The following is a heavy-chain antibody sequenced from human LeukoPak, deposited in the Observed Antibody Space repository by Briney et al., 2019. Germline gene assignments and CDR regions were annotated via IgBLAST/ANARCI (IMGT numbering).Heavy chain of an antibody. CDR3: AKVRYPGYTTWDY. Sequence: GESLRLSCVASGFTFRTSDMSWVRQAPGKGLEWVSRISGSSGITHYAESVNGRFTVSRDDSKNTLYLQMNSLRAEDSAVYYCAKVRYPGYTTWDYWGQGTLVVVSS. CDR1: GFTFRTSD. V-gene: IGHV3-23*01. CDR2: ISGSSGIT. D-gene: IGHD2-2*02. J-gene: IGHJ4*02.